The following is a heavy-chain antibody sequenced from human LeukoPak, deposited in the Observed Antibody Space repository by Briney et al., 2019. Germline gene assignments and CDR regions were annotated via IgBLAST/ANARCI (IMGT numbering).Heavy chain of an antibody. D-gene: IGHD2-15*01. V-gene: IGHV3-23*01. CDR2: ISGSGGNT. J-gene: IGHJ3*02. CDR3: AKDGYCSGGSCYSLDAFDI. CDR1: GFTFSNYA. Sequence: GGSLRLSCAASGFTFSNYAMNWVRQAPGKGLEWVSAISGSGGNTYYADSVKGRFTISRDNSKNTLYLQMNSLRAEDTAVYYCAKDGYCSGGSCYSLDAFDIWGQGTMVTVSS.